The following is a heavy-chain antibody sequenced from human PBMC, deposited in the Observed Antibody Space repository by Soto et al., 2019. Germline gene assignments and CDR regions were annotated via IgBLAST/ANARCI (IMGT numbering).Heavy chain of an antibody. Sequence: QVQLVESGGGVVQPAGSLRLSCAASGFIFSTYAMYWVRQTPGKGLERVAVISYDGNSYFYRDSVKGRFTLSRDDSVNTVYLQMNILRTEDTALYFCAIDSVRLAGTNWAGNTLEPWGQGTVVTVYS. CDR3: AIDSVRLAGTNWAGNTLEP. V-gene: IGHV3-30-3*01. CDR1: GFIFSTYA. J-gene: IGHJ5*02. CDR2: ISYDGNSY. D-gene: IGHD6-13*01.